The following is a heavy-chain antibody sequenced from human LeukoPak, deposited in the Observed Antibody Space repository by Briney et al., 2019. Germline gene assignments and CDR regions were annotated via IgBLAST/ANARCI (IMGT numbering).Heavy chain of an antibody. CDR1: GYTFTGYY. Sequence: GASVTVSCKASGYTFTGYYMHWVRQAPGQGLEGMGWINPNSGGTNYTQKFQGRVTTTRDTSISTAYMELSRLRSDDTAVYYCASHNGDYYDSSGYKYNWFDPWGQGTLVTVSS. CDR3: ASHNGDYYDSSGYKYNWFDP. D-gene: IGHD3-22*01. V-gene: IGHV1-2*02. J-gene: IGHJ5*02. CDR2: INPNSGGT.